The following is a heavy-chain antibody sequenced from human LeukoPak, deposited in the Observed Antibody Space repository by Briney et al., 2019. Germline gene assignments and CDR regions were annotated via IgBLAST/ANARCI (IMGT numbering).Heavy chain of an antibody. CDR3: AKGRCSGVGCDSFHS. CDR2: ISDDRSFT. CDR1: GLRFRSYA. V-gene: IGHV3-23*01. Sequence: GGSLRLSCVASGLRFRSYAMNWVRQAPGKGLECISTISDDRSFTYYADSVKGRSAISRDDSKNTLYLQMNNLKVEDTAVYYCAKGRCSGVGCDSFHSWGQGALVTVSS. J-gene: IGHJ4*02. D-gene: IGHD2-15*01.